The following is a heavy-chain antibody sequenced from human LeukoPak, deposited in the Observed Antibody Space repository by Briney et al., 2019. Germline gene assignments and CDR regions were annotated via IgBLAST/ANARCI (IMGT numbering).Heavy chain of an antibody. V-gene: IGHV4-39*01. J-gene: IGHJ6*02. CDR1: GGSIRSSYYY. CDR2: IYDSGST. Sequence: SETLSLTCTVSGGSIRSSYYYWGWIRQPPGKGLEWIGSIYDSGSTYYNPSLKSRVTISVDTSKNQFSLKLNSVTAADTAVYYCARVHHPYYYYYYGMDVWGQGTTVTVSS. CDR3: ARVHHPYYYYYYGMDV. D-gene: IGHD1-1*01.